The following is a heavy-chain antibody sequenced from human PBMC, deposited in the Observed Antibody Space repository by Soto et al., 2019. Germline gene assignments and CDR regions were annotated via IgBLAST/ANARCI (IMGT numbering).Heavy chain of an antibody. J-gene: IGHJ4*02. V-gene: IGHV3-30*18. Sequence: GGSRRLSCAASGFTFSSYGMHWVRQAPGKGLEWVAVISYDGSNKYYADSVKGRFTISRDNSKNTLYLQMNSLRAEDAAVYYCAKDREGGSGQLVAHWGQGSLVTLSS. CDR3: AKDREGGSGQLVAH. CDR1: GFTFSSYG. D-gene: IGHD6-13*01. CDR2: ISYDGSNK.